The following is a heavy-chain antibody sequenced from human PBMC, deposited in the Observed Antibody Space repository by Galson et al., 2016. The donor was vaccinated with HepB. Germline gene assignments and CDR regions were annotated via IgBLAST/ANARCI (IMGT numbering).Heavy chain of an antibody. CDR2: THSGGTT. Sequence: SLRLSCAATGLSVTDIYMTWVRQAPGKGLDWVSVTHSGGTTHFADSLRGRFTISRDNSKNMLYLQMNDLRVEDTAVYYCASVRYGDYLLDYWGQGTLVTVSS. V-gene: IGHV3-53*01. CDR3: ASVRYGDYLLDY. J-gene: IGHJ4*02. D-gene: IGHD4-17*01. CDR1: GLSVTDIY.